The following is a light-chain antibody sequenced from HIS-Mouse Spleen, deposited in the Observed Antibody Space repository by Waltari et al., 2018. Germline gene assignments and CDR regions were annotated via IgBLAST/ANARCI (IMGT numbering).Light chain of an antibody. CDR1: ALPNKY. Sequence: SYELTQPPSVSVSPGQTARITCSGDALPNKYAYWYQQKSGQAPVLVIYEDSKRPSGIPERVSGSSSGTMATLTSSGAQVEDEADYYCYSTDSSGNHRVFGGGTKLTVL. CDR2: EDS. CDR3: YSTDSSGNHRV. J-gene: IGLJ2*01. V-gene: IGLV3-10*01.